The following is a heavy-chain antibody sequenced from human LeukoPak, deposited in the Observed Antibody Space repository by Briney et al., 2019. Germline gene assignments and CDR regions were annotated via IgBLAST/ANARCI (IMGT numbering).Heavy chain of an antibody. V-gene: IGHV3-48*02. CDR2: ISSGSRII. D-gene: IGHD1-26*01. J-gene: IGHJ4*02. Sequence: PGGSLRLSCAASGFTFSTYNMSWVRQAPGKGLEWVSFISSGSRIIYYADSVKGRFTVSRDNAKNSLYLQMNSLRDEDTAVYYCARNPAGIGDYWGQGTLVTVSS. CDR1: GFTFSTYN. CDR3: ARNPAGIGDY.